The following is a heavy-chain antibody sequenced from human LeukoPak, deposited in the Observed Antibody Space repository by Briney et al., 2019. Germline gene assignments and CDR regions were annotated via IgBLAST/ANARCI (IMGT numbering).Heavy chain of an antibody. CDR3: ARVTAMVPYGMDV. CDR2: INPNSGGT. CDR1: GYTFTGYY. J-gene: IGHJ6*02. D-gene: IGHD5-18*01. V-gene: IGHV1-2*06. Sequence: GAPVKVSCKASGYTFTGYYMHCVRQAPGQGLEWMGRINPNSGGTNYAQKFQGRVTMTRDTSISTAYMELSRLRSDDTAVYYCARVTAMVPYGMDVWGQGTTVTVSS.